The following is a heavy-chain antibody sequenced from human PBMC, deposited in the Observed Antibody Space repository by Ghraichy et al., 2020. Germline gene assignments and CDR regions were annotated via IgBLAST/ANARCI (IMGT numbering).Heavy chain of an antibody. Sequence: GGSLRLSCAASGFTFSSYGMHWVRQAPGKGLEWVAVISYDGSNKYYADSVKGRFTISRDNSKNTLYLQMNSLRAEDRATYYCARHGGAPSVWGQGTRVTVSS. D-gene: IGHD2-15*01. CDR3: ARHGGAPSV. V-gene: IGHV3-30*03. CDR1: GFTFSSYG. J-gene: IGHJ4*01. CDR2: ISYDGSNK.